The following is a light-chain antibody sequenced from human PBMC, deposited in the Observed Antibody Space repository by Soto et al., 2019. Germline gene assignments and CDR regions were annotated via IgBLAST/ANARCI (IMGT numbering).Light chain of an antibody. Sequence: QAVGTQPPSVSGAPGQRVTISCTESSSNIGASYAVHWYQQLPGTAPKLLIYGNSNRPSGVPDRFSGSKSGTSASLAITGLQAEDEADYYCQSYDSSLSGSVFGGGTKLTVL. CDR3: QSYDSSLSGSV. V-gene: IGLV1-40*01. CDR1: SSNIGASYA. J-gene: IGLJ3*02. CDR2: GNS.